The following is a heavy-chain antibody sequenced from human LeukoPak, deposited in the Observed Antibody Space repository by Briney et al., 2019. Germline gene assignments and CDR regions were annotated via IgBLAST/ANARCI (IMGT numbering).Heavy chain of an antibody. CDR3: ARVCMGTAMVKGWFDP. V-gene: IGHV3-23*01. CDR2: TSGSGGST. CDR1: GFTFSSYA. J-gene: IGHJ5*02. Sequence: GGSLRLSCAASGFTFSSYAISWVRQAPGKGLEWVSATSGSGGSTYYADSVKGRFTISRDNSKNTLYLQMNSLRAEDTAVYYCARVCMGTAMVKGWFDPWGQGTLVTVSS. D-gene: IGHD5-18*01.